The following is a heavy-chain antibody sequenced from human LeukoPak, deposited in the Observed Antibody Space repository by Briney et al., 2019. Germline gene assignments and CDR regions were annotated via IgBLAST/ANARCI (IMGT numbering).Heavy chain of an antibody. D-gene: IGHD3-10*02. CDR2: LYTGGNT. Sequence: GGSLRLSCAASGFIFSSYAMSWVRQAPGKGLEWVSVLYTGGNTYYAESVQGRFSISRDNSRNTLYLQMNSLRAEDTAVYYCARGFYFVGRQPAYAFDFWGLGTLVTVSS. J-gene: IGHJ4*02. V-gene: IGHV3-53*01. CDR1: GFIFSSYA. CDR3: ARGFYFVGRQPAYAFDF.